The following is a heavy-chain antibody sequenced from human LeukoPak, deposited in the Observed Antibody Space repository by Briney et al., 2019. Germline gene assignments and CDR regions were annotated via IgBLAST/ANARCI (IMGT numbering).Heavy chain of an antibody. V-gene: IGHV4-59*01. CDR3: ARDRLSRRGYSYGFDP. D-gene: IGHD5-18*01. Sequence: SETLSLTCTVSGDSISSYYWSWIRQPPGKGLEWIGYIYYSGSTNYNPSLKSRVTISVDTSKNQFSLKLSSVTAADTAVYYCARDRLSRRGYSYGFDPWGQGTLVTVSS. CDR2: IYYSGST. J-gene: IGHJ5*02. CDR1: GDSISSYY.